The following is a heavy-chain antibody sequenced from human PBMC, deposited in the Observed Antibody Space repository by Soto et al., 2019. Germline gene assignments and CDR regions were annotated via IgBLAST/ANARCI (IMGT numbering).Heavy chain of an antibody. V-gene: IGHV1-46*02. Sequence: QVKLVQSGAEVRKPGASVKVSCKASGYTFNNYFMHWVRQAPAQGLEWMGVITPSSGSTTYAQRFQGRLTMTSDTSTSTVYMELRSLRSEDTAVYFCARDLVPIWNYVGLAPGAQHWFDPWGQGTLVTVSS. D-gene: IGHD1-7*01. J-gene: IGHJ5*02. CDR3: ARDLVPIWNYVGLAPGAQHWFDP. CDR2: ITPSSGST. CDR1: GYTFNNYF.